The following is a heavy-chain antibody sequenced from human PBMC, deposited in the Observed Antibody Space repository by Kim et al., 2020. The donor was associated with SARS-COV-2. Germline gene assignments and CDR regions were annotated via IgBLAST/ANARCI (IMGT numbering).Heavy chain of an antibody. J-gene: IGHJ4*02. CDR3: AKAFSLFQWLVVDY. CDR2: ISYDGSNK. V-gene: IGHV3-30*18. D-gene: IGHD6-19*01. CDR1: GFTFSSHG. Sequence: GGSLRLSCAASGFTFSSHGMHWVRQAPGKGLEWVAVISYDGSNKYYADSVKGRFTISRDNSKNTLYLQMNSLRAEDTAVYYCAKAFSLFQWLVVDYWGQGTLVTVSS.